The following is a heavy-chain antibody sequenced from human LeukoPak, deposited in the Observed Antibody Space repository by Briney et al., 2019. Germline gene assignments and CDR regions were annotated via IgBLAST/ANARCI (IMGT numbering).Heavy chain of an antibody. CDR3: GASGSYYTPSYY. CDR2: ISNYGVT. Sequence: PGGSLRLSCVISDFPVSDNYMSWVRQAPGRGLEWVSVISNYGVTHYADSAKGRFTISRDDSNDTVFLQMSSLRPEDTAVYYCGASGSYYTPSYYWGQGTLVTVSS. CDR1: DFPVSDNY. D-gene: IGHD3-10*01. J-gene: IGHJ4*02. V-gene: IGHV3-53*01.